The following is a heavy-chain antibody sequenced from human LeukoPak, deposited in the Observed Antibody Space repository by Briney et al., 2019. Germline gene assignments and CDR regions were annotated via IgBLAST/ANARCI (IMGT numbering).Heavy chain of an antibody. D-gene: IGHD2-2*01. V-gene: IGHV3-7*01. J-gene: IGHJ4*02. Sequence: GGSLRLSCVASGLTVSNHWMSWVRQAPGKGLEWVANIREERGQEYYVDSVKGRFTISRDNAKNSLSLQMNSLRAEDTAVYYCARGRYSSRSGGYYFDIWGQGTLVTVSS. CDR1: GLTVSNHW. CDR3: ARGRYSSRSGGYYFDI. CDR2: IREERGQE.